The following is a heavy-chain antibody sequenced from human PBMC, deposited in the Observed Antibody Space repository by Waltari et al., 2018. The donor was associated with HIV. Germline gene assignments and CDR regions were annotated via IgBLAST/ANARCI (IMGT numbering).Heavy chain of an antibody. D-gene: IGHD5-18*01. J-gene: IGHJ6*02. CDR2: ISWDGRNI. Sequence: EVQLEESGGALLQPGGSLRLSCAASGFRFDDYTMHWVRQAPGKGLAWVSLISWDGRNIQYADSVKGRFTVSRDNSKNSLSLQMNSLRTEDTALYYCAKGLPITFWGQGTTVTVSS. CDR1: GFRFDDYT. V-gene: IGHV3-43*01. CDR3: AKGLPITF.